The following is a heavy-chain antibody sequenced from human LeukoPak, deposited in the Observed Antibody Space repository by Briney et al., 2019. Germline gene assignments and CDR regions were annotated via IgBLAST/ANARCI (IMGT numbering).Heavy chain of an antibody. D-gene: IGHD2-2*01. CDR1: GGSISSYY. Sequence: PSETLSLTCTVSGGSISSYYWSWIRQPPGKGLEWIGYIYYSGSTNYNPSLKSRVTISVDTSKNQFSLKLSSVTAADTAVYYCARHPLGVVVPAAMLNWFDPWGQGTPVTVSS. CDR3: ARHPLGVVVPAAMLNWFDP. J-gene: IGHJ5*02. V-gene: IGHV4-59*08. CDR2: IYYSGST.